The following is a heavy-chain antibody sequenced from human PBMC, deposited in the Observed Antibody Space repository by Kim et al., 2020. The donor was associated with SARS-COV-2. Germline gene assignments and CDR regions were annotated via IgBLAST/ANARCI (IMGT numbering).Heavy chain of an antibody. Sequence: YAQKFQGRVTMTEDTSTDTAYMELSSLRSEDTAVYYCATERGYYYDSSVLWGQGTLVTVSS. J-gene: IGHJ4*02. CDR3: ATERGYYYDSSVL. V-gene: IGHV1-24*01. D-gene: IGHD3-22*01.